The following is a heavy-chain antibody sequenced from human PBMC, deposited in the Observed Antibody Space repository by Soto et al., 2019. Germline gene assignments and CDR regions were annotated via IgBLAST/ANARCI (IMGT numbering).Heavy chain of an antibody. J-gene: IGHJ4*02. Sequence: GGSLRLSCAASGFSFRSYGMHWVRLAPGKAPERVAVISNDGSSKYHADSVKGRFIISRDNSDNTLYVQMDSLRVEDTAVYYCARDRFTRSDIMTGYEFDYWGQGTPVTVSS. CDR2: ISNDGSSK. D-gene: IGHD3-9*01. CDR3: ARDRFTRSDIMTGYEFDY. V-gene: IGHV3-30*04. CDR1: GFSFRSYG.